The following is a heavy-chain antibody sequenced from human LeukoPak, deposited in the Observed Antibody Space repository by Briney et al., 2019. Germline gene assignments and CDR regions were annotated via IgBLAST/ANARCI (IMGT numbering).Heavy chain of an antibody. V-gene: IGHV3-30*03. CDR2: ISYDGSNK. Sequence: GGSLRLSCAASGFTFSSYGMHWVRQAPGKGLEWVAVISYDGSNKYYADSVKGRFTISRDNSKNTLYLQMNSLRAEDTAVYYCATTPDYGMDVWGQGTTVTVSS. J-gene: IGHJ6*02. CDR3: ATTPDYGMDV. CDR1: GFTFSSYG.